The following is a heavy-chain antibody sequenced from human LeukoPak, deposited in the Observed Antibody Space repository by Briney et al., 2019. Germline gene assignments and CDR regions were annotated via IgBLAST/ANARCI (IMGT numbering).Heavy chain of an antibody. CDR3: ARGSAGSSWSFDY. V-gene: IGHV3-21*01. Sequence: GGSLRLSCAASGFTFSSYSMKWVRQAPGKGLEWVSSISSSSSYIYYADSVKGRFTISRDNAKNSLYLQMNSLRAEDTAVYYCARGSAGSSWSFDYWGQGTLVTVSS. CDR1: GFTFSSYS. J-gene: IGHJ4*02. CDR2: ISSSSSYI. D-gene: IGHD6-13*01.